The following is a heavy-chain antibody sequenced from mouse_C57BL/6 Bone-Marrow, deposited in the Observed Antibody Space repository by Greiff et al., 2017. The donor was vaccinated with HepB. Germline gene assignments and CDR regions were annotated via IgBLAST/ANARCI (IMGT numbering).Heavy chain of an antibody. D-gene: IGHD1-1*01. CDR3: ARGVTTVYAMDY. CDR1: GFTFSSYA. CDR2: ISDGGSYT. Sequence: LVESGGGLVKPGGSLKLSCAASGFTFSSYAMSWVRQTPEKRLEWVATISDGGSYTYYPDNVKGRFTISRDNAKNNLYLQMSHLKSEDTAMYYCARGVTTVYAMDYWGQGTSVTVSS. J-gene: IGHJ4*01. V-gene: IGHV5-4*01.